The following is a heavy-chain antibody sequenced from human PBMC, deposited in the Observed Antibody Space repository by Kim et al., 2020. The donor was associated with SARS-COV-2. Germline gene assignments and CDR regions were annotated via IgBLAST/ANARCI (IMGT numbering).Heavy chain of an antibody. D-gene: IGHD6-13*01. J-gene: IGHJ6*02. CDR2: INPNSGGT. CDR3: ASDRVSSSWLGYYYGMDV. V-gene: IGHV1-2*06. CDR1: GYTFTGYY. Sequence: ASVKVSCKASGYTFTGYYMHWVRQAPGQGLEWMGRINPNSGGTNYAQKFLGRVTMTRDTSISTAYMELSRLRSDDTAVYYCASDRVSSSWLGYYYGMDVWGQGTTVTVSS.